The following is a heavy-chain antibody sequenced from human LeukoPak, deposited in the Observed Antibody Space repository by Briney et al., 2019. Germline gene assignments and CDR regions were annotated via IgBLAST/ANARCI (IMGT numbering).Heavy chain of an antibody. CDR2: IYYSGST. Sequence: TSQTLSLTRTVSGGSIRSGGYYWRWTRQHPGKGLEWIGYIYYSGSTYYNPSLKSRVTISVDTSKNHFSLKLSSGTAADTAVYYCASTHFEDSYEGRYYFDYWRQGTLVTVSS. CDR3: ASTHFEDSYEGRYYFDY. J-gene: IGHJ4*02. CDR1: GGSIRSGGYY. V-gene: IGHV4-31*03. D-gene: IGHD5-18*01.